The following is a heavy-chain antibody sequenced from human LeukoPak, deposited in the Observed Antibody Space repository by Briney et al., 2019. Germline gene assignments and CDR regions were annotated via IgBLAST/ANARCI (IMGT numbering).Heavy chain of an antibody. CDR1: GGSISSHY. CDR3: ARDLSPRI. J-gene: IGHJ4*02. Sequence: SETLYLTCTVSGGSISSHYWSWIRQPPGKGLEWIGYIYYSGSTNYNPSLKSRVTISVDTSKNQFSLKLSSVTAADTAVYYCARDLSPRIWGQGTLVTVSS. V-gene: IGHV4-59*11. CDR2: IYYSGST.